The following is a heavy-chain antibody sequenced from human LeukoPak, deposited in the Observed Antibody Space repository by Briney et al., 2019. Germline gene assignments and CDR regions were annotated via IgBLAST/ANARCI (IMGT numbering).Heavy chain of an antibody. V-gene: IGHV3-23*01. J-gene: IGHJ4*02. CDR2: ISGSGGST. CDR1: GFTFSSYA. Sequence: SGGSLRLSCAASGFTFSSYAMSWVRQAPGKGLEWVSAISGSGGSTYYADSVKGRFTISRDNSKNTLYLQVNSLRAEDTAVYYCAKLSRYQLLWLYFDYWGQGTLVTVSS. D-gene: IGHD2-2*01. CDR3: AKLSRYQLLWLYFDY.